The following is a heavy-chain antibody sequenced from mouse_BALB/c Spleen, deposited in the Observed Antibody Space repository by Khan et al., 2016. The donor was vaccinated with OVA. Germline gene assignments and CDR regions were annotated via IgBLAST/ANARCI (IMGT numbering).Heavy chain of an antibody. CDR3: ARTGYYYFDY. V-gene: IGHV5-17*02. CDR1: GFTFSGCG. D-gene: IGHD2-3*01. Sequence: EVELVESGGGLVQPGGSRKLSCAASGFTFSGCGMHWVRQAPEKGLEGVAYISSGSSTIYYADTVKGRFTISRDNPKNTLFLQMTSLRSEDTAMYFCARTGYYYFDYWGQRTTLPVSS. J-gene: IGHJ2*01. CDR2: ISSGSSTI.